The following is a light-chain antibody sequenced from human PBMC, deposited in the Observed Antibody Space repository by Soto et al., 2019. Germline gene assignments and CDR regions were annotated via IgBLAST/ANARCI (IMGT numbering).Light chain of an antibody. J-gene: IGLJ2*01. CDR3: CSYAGIVV. CDR1: SSDVGGYNY. V-gene: IGLV2-11*01. CDR2: DVS. Sequence: QSALTQPRSVSGSPGQSVTISCTGTSSDVGGYNYVSWYQQHPGKAPKLMIYDVSKRPSGVPDRFSGSKSGNTASLTISGLQAEDEGDYYCCSYAGIVVFGGGTQLTVL.